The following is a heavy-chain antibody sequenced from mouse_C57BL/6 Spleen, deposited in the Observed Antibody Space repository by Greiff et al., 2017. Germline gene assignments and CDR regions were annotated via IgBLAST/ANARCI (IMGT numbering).Heavy chain of an antibody. CDR2: IYPGSGST. CDR3: SRACSSYFDY. J-gene: IGHJ2*01. V-gene: IGHV1-55*01. CDR1: GYNFTSYW. Sequence: QVQLQQPGAELVKPGASVKMSCKASGYNFTSYWITWVKQRPGQGLEWIGDIYPGSGSTNYNEKFKSKATLTVDTSSSTAYLQLSSLTSEDSAVYSCSRACSSYFDYWGQGTTLTVSS. D-gene: IGHD1-1*01.